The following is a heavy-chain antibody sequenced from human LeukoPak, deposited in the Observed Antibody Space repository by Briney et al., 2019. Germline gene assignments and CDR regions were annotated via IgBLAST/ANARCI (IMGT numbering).Heavy chain of an antibody. CDR3: ARHIGYSAWNPDY. CDR1: GYSFTSYW. V-gene: IGHV5-51*01. Sequence: GESLNFSCKASGYSFTSYWIGWVRQMPGKGLEWMGIIYPYDSDTRYSPSFQGQVTISADKSISTAYLQWSNLKASDTAMYYCARHIGYSAWNPDYGGQGTLVTVSS. CDR2: IYPYDSDT. J-gene: IGHJ4*02. D-gene: IGHD5-12*01.